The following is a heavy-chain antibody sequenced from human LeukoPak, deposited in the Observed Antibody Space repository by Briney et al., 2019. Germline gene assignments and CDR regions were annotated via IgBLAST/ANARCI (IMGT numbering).Heavy chain of an antibody. CDR1: GFTFSSYG. D-gene: IGHD6-13*01. CDR2: IWYDGSNK. V-gene: IGHV3-33*01. J-gene: IGHJ6*03. Sequence: GRSLRLSCAASGFTFSSYGMHWVRQAPGKGLEWVAVIWYDGSNKYYADSVKGRFTISRDNSKNTLYLQMNSLRAEDTAVYYCAREGWAAAAEHYYYYMDVWGKGTTVTVSS. CDR3: AREGWAAAAEHYYYYMDV.